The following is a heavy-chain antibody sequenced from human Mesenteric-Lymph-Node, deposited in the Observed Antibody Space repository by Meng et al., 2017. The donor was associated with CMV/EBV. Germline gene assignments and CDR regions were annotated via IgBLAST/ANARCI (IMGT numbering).Heavy chain of an antibody. V-gene: IGHV4-59*12. CDR2: IYYSGST. D-gene: IGHD5-18*01. CDR1: GESFSGYY. Sequence: SETLSLTCAVYGESFSGYYWSWIRQPPGKGLEWIGYIYYSGSTNYNPSLKSRVTISVDTSKNQFSLKLSSVTAADTAVYYCARGGGYSYGIPIDYWGQGTLVTVSS. CDR3: ARGGGYSYGIPIDY. J-gene: IGHJ4*02.